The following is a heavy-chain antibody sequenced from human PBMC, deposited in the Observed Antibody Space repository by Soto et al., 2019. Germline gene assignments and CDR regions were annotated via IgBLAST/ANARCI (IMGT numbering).Heavy chain of an antibody. V-gene: IGHV4-4*02. CDR1: GGSISSSNW. Sequence: PSETLSLTCAVSGGSISSSNWWSWVRQPPGKGLEWIGEIYHSGSTNYNPSLKSRATISVDKSKNQFSLKLSSVTAADTAVYYCARDYHPLEADYYYGMDVWGQGTTVTVSS. CDR2: IYHSGST. D-gene: IGHD1-1*01. J-gene: IGHJ6*02. CDR3: ARDYHPLEADYYYGMDV.